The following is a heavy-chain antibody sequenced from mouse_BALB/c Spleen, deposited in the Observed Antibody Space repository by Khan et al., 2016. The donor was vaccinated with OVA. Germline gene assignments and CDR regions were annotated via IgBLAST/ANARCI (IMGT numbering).Heavy chain of an antibody. J-gene: IGHJ3*01. CDR1: GYTFTDYA. CDR3: ARGSGSARFAY. Sequence: QVQLQQSGAELVRPGVSVKISCKGSGYTFTDYAMHWVKQSHAKSLERIGVISTYYGDADYNQKFKGKATMTVDKSSSTAYMELARLKSEDSAIYYDARGSGSARFAYWGQGTLVTVSA. V-gene: IGHV1S137*01. D-gene: IGHD1-3*01. CDR2: ISTYYGDA.